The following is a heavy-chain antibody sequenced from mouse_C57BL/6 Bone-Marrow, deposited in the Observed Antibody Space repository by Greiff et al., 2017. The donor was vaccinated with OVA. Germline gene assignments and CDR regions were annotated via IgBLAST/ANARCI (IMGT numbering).Heavy chain of an antibody. J-gene: IGHJ2*01. V-gene: IGHV6-3*01. Sequence: EVKLEESGGGLVQPGGSMKLSCVASGFTFSNYWMNWVRQSPEKGLEWVAQIRLKSDNYATHYAESVKGRFTISRDDSKSSVYLQMNNLRAEDTGIYYCTGERSNYYFDYWGQGTTLTVSS. CDR2: IRLKSDNYAT. D-gene: IGHD2-5*01. CDR1: GFTFSNYW. CDR3: TGERSNYYFDY.